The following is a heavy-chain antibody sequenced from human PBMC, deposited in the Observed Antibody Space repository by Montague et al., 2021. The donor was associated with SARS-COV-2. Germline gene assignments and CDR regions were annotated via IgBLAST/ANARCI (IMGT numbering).Heavy chain of an antibody. V-gene: IGHV3-7*05. CDR1: GFTFSSYW. CDR2: IKEDGSEK. Sequence: SLRLSRAASGFTFSSYWMSWVRQAPGKGLEWVASIKEDGSEKDYVESVKGRFTISRDNAKNSLHLQMNSLRADDTAVYYCARDFAHYTGYVAGYFDYWGQGTLVTVSS. J-gene: IGHJ4*02. D-gene: IGHD5-12*01. CDR3: ARDFAHYTGYVAGYFDY.